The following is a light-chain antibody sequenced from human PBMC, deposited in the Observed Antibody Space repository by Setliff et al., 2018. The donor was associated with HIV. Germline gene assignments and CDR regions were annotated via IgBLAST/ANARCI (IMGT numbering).Light chain of an antibody. Sequence: QSALAQPRSVSGSPGHSVTISCPGTSSDVGSYNYVSWYQQHPGKAPKLMIYDVTKRPSAVPDRFSGSKSGNTASLTISGLQAEDEADYYCCSYAGSHTPVIFGGETQRT. J-gene: IGLJ2*01. CDR3: CSYAGSHTPVI. CDR2: DVT. V-gene: IGLV2-11*01. CDR1: SSDVGSYNY.